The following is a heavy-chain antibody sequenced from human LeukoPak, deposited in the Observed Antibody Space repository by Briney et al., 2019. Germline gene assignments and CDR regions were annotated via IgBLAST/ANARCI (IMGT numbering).Heavy chain of an antibody. CDR3: ARVIIAAARRFDP. Sequence: ASVKVSCKASGYTFTSYYMHWVRQAPGQGLEWMGIINPSGGSTSYAQKFQGRVTMTTDTSTSTAYMELRSLRSDDTAVYYCARVIIAAARRFDPWGQGTLVTVSS. CDR1: GYTFTSYY. V-gene: IGHV1-46*01. J-gene: IGHJ5*02. CDR2: INPSGGST. D-gene: IGHD6-13*01.